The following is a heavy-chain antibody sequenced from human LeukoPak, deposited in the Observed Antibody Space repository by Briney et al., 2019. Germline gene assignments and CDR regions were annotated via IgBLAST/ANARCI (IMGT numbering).Heavy chain of an antibody. CDR1: GFSFSTYW. D-gene: IGHD6-13*01. CDR2: IDQGGSVR. J-gene: IGHJ4*02. V-gene: IGHV3-7*01. Sequence: GGSLRLSCAASGFSFSTYWMSWVRQTPEKGLEFVANIDQGGSVRNYMDSLKGRCTISRDNAKKSLYLEINSLRADDTAVYYCARDPESSSFDLWGRGALVAVSS. CDR3: ARDPESSSFDL.